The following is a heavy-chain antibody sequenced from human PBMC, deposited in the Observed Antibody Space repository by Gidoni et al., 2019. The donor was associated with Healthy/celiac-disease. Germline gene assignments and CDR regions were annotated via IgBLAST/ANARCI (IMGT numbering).Heavy chain of an antibody. V-gene: IGHV4-39*07. CDR2: IYYSGST. CDR1: GGSISSSSYY. CDR3: ARGDPTVPRPGYNWFDP. D-gene: IGHD4-4*01. Sequence: QLQLQESGPGLVKPSETLSLTCTVSGGSISSSSYYWGWIRQPPGKGLEWIGSIYYSGSTYYNPSLKSRVTISVDTSKNQFSLKLSSVTAADTAVYYCARGDPTVPRPGYNWFDPWGQGTLVTVSS. J-gene: IGHJ5*02.